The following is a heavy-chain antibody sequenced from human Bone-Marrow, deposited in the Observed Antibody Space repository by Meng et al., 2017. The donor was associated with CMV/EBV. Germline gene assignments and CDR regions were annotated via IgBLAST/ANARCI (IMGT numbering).Heavy chain of an antibody. Sequence: ESLKISCAASGFTFSSYSMNWVRQAPGKGLEWIGSIYYSGSTYYNPSLKSRVTISVDTSKNQFSLKLSSVTAADTAVYYCARELAGATLYWGQGKLVTVSS. CDR1: GFTFSSYS. J-gene: IGHJ4*02. V-gene: IGHV4-38-2*02. CDR3: ARELAGATLY. CDR2: IYYSGST. D-gene: IGHD1-26*01.